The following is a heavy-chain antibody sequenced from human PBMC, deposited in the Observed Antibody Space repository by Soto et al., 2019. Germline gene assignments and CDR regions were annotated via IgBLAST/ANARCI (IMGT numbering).Heavy chain of an antibody. V-gene: IGHV4-59*01. CDR2: IYYSGST. J-gene: IGHJ3*02. CDR3: ARDMGSSSPDAFDI. CDR1: GGSISSYY. D-gene: IGHD6-13*01. Sequence: PSETLSLTCTVSGGSISSYYLSWIRQPPGKGLEWIGYIYYSGSTNYNPSLKSRVTISVDTSKNQFSLKLSSVTAADTAVYYCARDMGSSSPDAFDIWGQGTMVTVSS.